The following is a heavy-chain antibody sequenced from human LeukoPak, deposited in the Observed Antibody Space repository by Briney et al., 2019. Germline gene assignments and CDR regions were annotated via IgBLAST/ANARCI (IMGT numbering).Heavy chain of an antibody. D-gene: IGHD3-22*01. Sequence: SCKASGYTFTSYGISWLRQAPGQGLEWVSAISGSGGSTYYADSVKGRFTISRDNSKNTLYLQMNSLRAEDTAVYYCAKALYYYDSSGDGYFDYWGQGTLVTVSS. J-gene: IGHJ4*02. CDR3: AKALYYYDSSGDGYFDY. V-gene: IGHV3-23*01. CDR1: GYTFTSYG. CDR2: ISGSGGST.